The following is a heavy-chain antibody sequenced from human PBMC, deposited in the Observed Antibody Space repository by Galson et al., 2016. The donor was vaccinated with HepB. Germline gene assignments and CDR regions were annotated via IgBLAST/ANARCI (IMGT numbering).Heavy chain of an antibody. CDR2: VHTTGNT. CDR1: GGSISSGNYY. Sequence: LSLTCTVSGGSISSGNYYWSWIRQPAGKRLEWIGRVHTTGNTDYNSSLKSRPAISLDTSKNQFSLKVTSVTASDTAVYYCVKEAYTYGALHDYFEYWGQGTLVTVSS. D-gene: IGHD4/OR15-4a*01. V-gene: IGHV4-61*02. CDR3: VKEAYTYGALHDYFEY. J-gene: IGHJ4*02.